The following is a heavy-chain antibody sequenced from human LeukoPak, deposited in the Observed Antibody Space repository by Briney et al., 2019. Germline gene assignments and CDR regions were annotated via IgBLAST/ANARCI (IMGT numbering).Heavy chain of an antibody. V-gene: IGHV3-7*03. CDR1: GFAFSNHW. CDR2: IRQDGNEK. Sequence: GGSLRLSCAASGFAFSNHWMSWVRQAPGKGLEWVANIRQDGNEKYYVGSVKGRLTISRDNAKNSLFLLMDSLRAEDTAVYYCASYSLYGDYHYFDQWGQGTLVIVSS. D-gene: IGHD4-11*01. CDR3: ASYSLYGDYHYFDQ. J-gene: IGHJ4*01.